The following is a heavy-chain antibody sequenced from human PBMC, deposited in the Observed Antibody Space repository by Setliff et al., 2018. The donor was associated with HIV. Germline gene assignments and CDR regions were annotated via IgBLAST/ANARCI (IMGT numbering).Heavy chain of an antibody. J-gene: IGHJ4*02. V-gene: IGHV4-39*01. D-gene: IGHD5-18*01. CDR1: GDSTTSSSSY. Sequence: SETLSLTCTVSGDSTTSSSSYWGWIRQPPGKGLEWIGNVYYSGSTYYNPSLKSRVTISVDTSKNQFSLKLSSVTAADTAIYYCARTRGYTYGYIDYWGQGTLVTVSS. CDR3: ARTRGYTYGYIDY. CDR2: VYYSGST.